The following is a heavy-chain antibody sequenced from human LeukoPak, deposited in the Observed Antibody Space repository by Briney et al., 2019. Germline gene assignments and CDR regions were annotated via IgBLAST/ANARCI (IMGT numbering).Heavy chain of an antibody. J-gene: IGHJ3*02. V-gene: IGHV4-59*01. D-gene: IGHD3-22*01. CDR2: IYYNGNT. Sequence: SGTLSLTCTVSGASISSSYWSWVRQPPGKRLEWVGFIYYNGNTNSNPSLKSRVTISADTSKNQFSLKPTSVTAADTAVYYCVRGNYDNRGYSNAFDIWGQGAMVTVSS. CDR3: VRGNYDNRGYSNAFDI. CDR1: GASISSSY.